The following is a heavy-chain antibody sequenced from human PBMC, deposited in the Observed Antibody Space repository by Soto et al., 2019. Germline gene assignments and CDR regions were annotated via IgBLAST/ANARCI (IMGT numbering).Heavy chain of an antibody. V-gene: IGHV3-21*01. J-gene: IGHJ3*02. CDR2: ISSSSSYI. CDR3: ARGYPYYDSSGYDKWDAFDI. Sequence: EVQLVESGGGLVKPGGSLRLSCAASGFTFSSYSMNWVRQAPGKGLEWVSSISSSSSYIYYADSVKGRFTISRDNAKTSLYLQMNSLRAEDTAVYYCARGYPYYDSSGYDKWDAFDIWGQGTMVTVSS. CDR1: GFTFSSYS. D-gene: IGHD3-22*01.